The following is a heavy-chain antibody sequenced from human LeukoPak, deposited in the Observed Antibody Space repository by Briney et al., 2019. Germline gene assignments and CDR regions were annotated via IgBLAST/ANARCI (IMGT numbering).Heavy chain of an antibody. D-gene: IGHD2-2*01. CDR1: GYTFTGYY. V-gene: IGHV1-2*02. CDR2: INPNSGGT. CDR3: ARAEDIVVVSAAMGWFDP. J-gene: IGHJ5*02. Sequence: ASVKVSCKASGYTFTGYYMHWVRQAPGQGLEWMGWINPNSGGTNYAQKFQGRVTMTRDTSISTAYMELSRLRSDDTAVYYCARAEDIVVVSAAMGWFDPWGQGTLVTVSS.